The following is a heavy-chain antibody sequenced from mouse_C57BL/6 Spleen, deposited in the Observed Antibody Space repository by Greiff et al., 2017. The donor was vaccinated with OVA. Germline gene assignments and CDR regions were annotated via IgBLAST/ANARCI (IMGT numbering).Heavy chain of an antibody. CDR2: ISSGGDYI. J-gene: IGHJ3*01. V-gene: IGHV5-9-1*02. Sequence: EVKVVESGEGLVKPGGSLKLSCAASGFTFSSYAMSWVRQTPEKRLEWVAYISSGGDYIYYADTVKGRFTISRDNDRNTLYLQMSSLKSEDTAMYYCTRGEAWFAYWGQGTLVTVSA. CDR1: GFTFSSYA. CDR3: TRGEAWFAY.